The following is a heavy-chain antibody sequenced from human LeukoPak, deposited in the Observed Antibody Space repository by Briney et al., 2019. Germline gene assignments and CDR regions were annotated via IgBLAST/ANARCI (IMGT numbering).Heavy chain of an antibody. Sequence: SETLSLTCTVSGGSISSSSYYWGWIRQPPGKGLEWIGSIYYSGSTYYNPSLKSRVTISVDTSKNQFSLKLSSVTAADTAVYYCAREFSWGQWLVSYSDYWGQGTLVTVSS. J-gene: IGHJ4*02. V-gene: IGHV4-39*02. D-gene: IGHD6-19*01. CDR3: AREFSWGQWLVSYSDY. CDR1: GGSISSSSYY. CDR2: IYYSGST.